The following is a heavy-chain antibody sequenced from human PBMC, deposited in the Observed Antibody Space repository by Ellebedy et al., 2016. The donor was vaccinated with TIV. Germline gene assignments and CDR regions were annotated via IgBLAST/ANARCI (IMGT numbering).Heavy chain of an antibody. D-gene: IGHD6-19*01. Sequence: SVKVSCKTSGGAFRSNAIDWVRQAPGQGLEWMGGIIAIFGTTNYAQKFQGRVTITADESTRIVYMGLSSLGSEDTAVYYCARASGYSSGWYNYWGQGTLVTVSS. V-gene: IGHV1-69*13. CDR2: IIAIFGTT. CDR3: ARASGYSSGWYNY. J-gene: IGHJ4*02. CDR1: GGAFRSNA.